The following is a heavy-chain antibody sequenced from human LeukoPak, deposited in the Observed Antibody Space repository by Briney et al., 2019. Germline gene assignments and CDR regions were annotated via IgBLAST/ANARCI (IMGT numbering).Heavy chain of an antibody. D-gene: IGHD3-10*01. CDR3: AKGGITIVRGVIGGDFDY. V-gene: IGHV3-30*02. CDR1: GFTFSSHG. CDR2: IRSDGSNK. J-gene: IGHJ4*02. Sequence: GGSLRLSCAVSGFTFSSHGIHWVRQAPGNGLEWVAFIRSDGSNKFYADSVKGRFTISRDNSKNTLYLQMNSLRAEDTAVYCCAKGGITIVRGVIGGDFDYWGQGTLVTVSS.